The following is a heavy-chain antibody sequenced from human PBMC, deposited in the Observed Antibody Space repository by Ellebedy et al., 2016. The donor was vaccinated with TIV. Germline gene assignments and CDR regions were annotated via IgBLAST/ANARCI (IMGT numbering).Heavy chain of an antibody. J-gene: IGHJ4*02. CDR1: GYSFTAYQ. Sequence: AASVKVSCKTSGYSFTAYQIHWVRQAPGQGFEWMGGIIPIFRTPTYAQNFQGRVTITADESTSTAYMELSSLRSEDTAVYFCARAESGGYAWDYWGQGTQVTVSS. CDR3: ARAESGGYAWDY. D-gene: IGHD5-12*01. CDR2: IIPIFRTP. V-gene: IGHV1-69*13.